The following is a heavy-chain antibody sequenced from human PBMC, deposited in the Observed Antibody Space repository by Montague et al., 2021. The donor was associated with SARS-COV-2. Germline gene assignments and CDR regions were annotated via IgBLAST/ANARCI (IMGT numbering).Heavy chain of an antibody. CDR2: IDWDDDK. V-gene: IGHV2-70*01. CDR1: GFSLSTSGMC. CDR3: ATTIYDYVWGTRVEFDY. Sequence: PALVKPTQTLTLTCTFPGFSLSTSGMCVSWIRQPPGKVLEWLALIDWDDDKYYSTSLKTRLTISKDTSKNQVVLTMTNMDPVDTATYYCATTIYDYVWGTRVEFDYWGQGTLVTVSP. J-gene: IGHJ4*02. D-gene: IGHD3-16*01.